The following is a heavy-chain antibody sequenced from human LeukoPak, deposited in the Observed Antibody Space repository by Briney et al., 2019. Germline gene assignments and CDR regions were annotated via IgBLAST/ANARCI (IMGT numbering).Heavy chain of an antibody. Sequence: GGSLRPSCAASGFTFSSYAMSWVRQAPGKGLEWVSAISGSGGSTYYADSVKGRFTISRDNSKNTLYLQMNSLRAEDTAVYYCAKVHDYGDYVTLYYFDYWGQGTLVTVSS. CDR2: ISGSGGST. J-gene: IGHJ4*02. CDR1: GFTFSSYA. CDR3: AKVHDYGDYVTLYYFDY. D-gene: IGHD4-17*01. V-gene: IGHV3-23*01.